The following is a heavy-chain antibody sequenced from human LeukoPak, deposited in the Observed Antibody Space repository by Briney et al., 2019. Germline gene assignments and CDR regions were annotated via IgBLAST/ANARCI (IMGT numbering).Heavy chain of an antibody. CDR3: TRDLAWGAFDY. CDR1: GFTFSKHG. Sequence: GGTLRLSCGASGFTFSKHGMNWVRQAPGKGLEWLSGVSPPGGGTYYADSVKGRFTISRDDSKNTLSLQMNSLRVEDTAVYYCTRDLAWGAFDYWGQGTLVTVSS. J-gene: IGHJ4*02. V-gene: IGHV3-23*01. CDR2: VSPPGGGT. D-gene: IGHD7-27*01.